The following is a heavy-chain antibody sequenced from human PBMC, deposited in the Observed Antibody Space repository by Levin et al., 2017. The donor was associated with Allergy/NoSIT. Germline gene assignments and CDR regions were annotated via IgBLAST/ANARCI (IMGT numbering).Heavy chain of an antibody. V-gene: IGHV4-59*01. CDR3: ARDKWGDGEVAFDI. D-gene: IGHD4-17*01. Sequence: SETLSLTCTVSGGSISSYYWSWIRQPPGKGLEWIGYIYYSGSTNYNPSLKSRVTISVDTSKNQFSLKLSSVTAADTAVYYCARDKWGDGEVAFDIWGQGTMVTVSS. CDR1: GGSISSYY. J-gene: IGHJ3*02. CDR2: IYYSGST.